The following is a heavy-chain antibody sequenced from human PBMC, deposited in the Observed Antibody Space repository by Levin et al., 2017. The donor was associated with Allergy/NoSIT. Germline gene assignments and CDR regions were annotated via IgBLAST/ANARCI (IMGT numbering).Heavy chain of an antibody. D-gene: IGHD1-7*01. Sequence: SQTLSLPCTVSGGSIRSYYWSWLRPPPGKGLEWIGYIYYSGSTNYNPSLKSRVTISVDTSKNQFSLKLSSVTAADTAVYYCARVAGTTDRGDYYYYGMDGWGQGTTVTVSS. J-gene: IGHJ6*02. CDR2: IYYSGST. CDR3: ARVAGTTDRGDYYYYGMDG. CDR1: GGSIRSYY. V-gene: IGHV4-59*01.